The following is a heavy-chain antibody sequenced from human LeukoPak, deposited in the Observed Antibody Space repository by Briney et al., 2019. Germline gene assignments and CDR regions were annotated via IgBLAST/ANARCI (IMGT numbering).Heavy chain of an antibody. V-gene: IGHV4-34*01. Sequence: LRLSCAASGFSFSSYHMRWIRQAPGEGLECIGEINHSGSTNYNPSLKSRVTISVDTSKNQFSLKLSSVTAADTAVYYCARGAGIWDWFDPWGQGTLVTVSS. CDR3: ARGAGIWDWFDP. CDR2: INHSGST. J-gene: IGHJ5*02. CDR1: GFSFSSYH. D-gene: IGHD6-13*01.